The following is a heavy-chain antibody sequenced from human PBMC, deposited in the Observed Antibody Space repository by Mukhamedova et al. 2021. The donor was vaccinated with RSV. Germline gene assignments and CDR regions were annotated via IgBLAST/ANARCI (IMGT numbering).Heavy chain of an antibody. J-gene: IGHJ4*02. D-gene: IGHD4-23*01. Sequence: KGRFTASRDNAENSLFLQMNSLRADDTAVYYCARHLYGGQWDFDYWGQGTLVTVSS. V-gene: IGHV3-11*03. CDR3: ARHLYGGQWDFDY.